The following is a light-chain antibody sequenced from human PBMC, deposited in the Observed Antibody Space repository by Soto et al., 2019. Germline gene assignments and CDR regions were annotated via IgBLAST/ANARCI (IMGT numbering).Light chain of an antibody. CDR3: QQYNNWPPIT. CDR2: DAS. Sequence: EIGMYKSGATLSVYQGERSTLSCMASQSVSSNLAWNQQKPGQAPRLLIYDASSRATGVPARFSGSGSGTEFTLTISSLQSEDFAVYYCQQYNNWPPITFGQVRRLEIK. CDR1: QSVSSN. V-gene: IGKV3-15*01. J-gene: IGKJ5*01.